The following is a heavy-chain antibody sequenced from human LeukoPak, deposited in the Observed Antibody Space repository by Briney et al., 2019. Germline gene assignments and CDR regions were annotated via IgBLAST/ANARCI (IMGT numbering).Heavy chain of an antibody. CDR1: GYTFTSYG. D-gene: IGHD3-10*01. CDR3: ARDGDDPFSMVRESIVDY. Sequence: ASVKVSCTASGYTFTSYGISWVRQAPGQGLEWMGCISAYNGNTNYARKLQGRVTMTTDTSTSTAYMELRSLRSDDTAVYYCARDGDDPFSMVRESIVDYWGQGTLVTVSS. CDR2: ISAYNGNT. V-gene: IGHV1-18*01. J-gene: IGHJ4*02.